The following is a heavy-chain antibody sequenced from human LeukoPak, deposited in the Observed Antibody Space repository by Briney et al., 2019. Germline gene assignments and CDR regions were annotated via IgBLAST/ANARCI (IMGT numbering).Heavy chain of an antibody. J-gene: IGHJ4*02. CDR1: GFTFSGSA. Sequence: GGSLRLSCAASGFTFSGSAMRWVRQASGKGLEWVGRIRSKANSYATAYAASVKGRFTISRDDSKNTAYLQMNSLKTEDTAVYYCTSLRYYYDSSGYREGYWGQGTLVTVSS. CDR3: TSLRYYYDSSGYREGY. V-gene: IGHV3-73*01. D-gene: IGHD3-22*01. CDR2: IRSKANSYAT.